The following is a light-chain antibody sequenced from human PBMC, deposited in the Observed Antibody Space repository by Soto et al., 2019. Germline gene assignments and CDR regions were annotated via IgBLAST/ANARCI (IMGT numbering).Light chain of an antibody. CDR3: QQYGSSPPT. CDR1: QRVAYA. V-gene: IGKV3-20*01. Sequence: NVLTQSPGTLSLFPGERATLSCRASQRVAYALAWYQQNPGQAPRLLISDASSRAAGGPARFSGSGSGTDFTLTISSLEPEDFAVYYCQQYGSSPPTFGQGTRLEIK. J-gene: IGKJ5*01. CDR2: DAS.